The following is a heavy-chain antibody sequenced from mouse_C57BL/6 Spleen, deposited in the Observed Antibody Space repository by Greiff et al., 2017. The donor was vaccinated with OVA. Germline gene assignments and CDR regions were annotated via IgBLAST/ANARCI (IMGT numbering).Heavy chain of an antibody. Sequence: QVQLQQPGAELVKPGASVKLSCKASGYTFTSYWMHWVKQRPGQSLEWIGMLHPNSGSTIYNEKFKSKATLTVDKSSRTAYMQLSSLTSEDAAVYYGERYGTPGPGLAYWGQGTLVTVSA. CDR1: GYTFTSYW. CDR2: LHPNSGST. D-gene: IGHD3-3*01. V-gene: IGHV1-64*01. J-gene: IGHJ3*01. CDR3: ERYGTPGPGLAY.